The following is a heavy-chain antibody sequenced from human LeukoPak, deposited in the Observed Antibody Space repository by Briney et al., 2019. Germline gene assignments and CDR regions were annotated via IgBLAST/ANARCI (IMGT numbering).Heavy chain of an antibody. V-gene: IGHV3-48*02. J-gene: IGHJ4*02. CDR1: GFTFSSYG. D-gene: IGHD1-14*01. CDR3: ARDLGPKGTQGH. Sequence: GGSLRLSCAASGFTFSSYGMNWVRQAPGKGLQWVSYISSTSYTIYYADSVKGRFTISRDNAKNSLYLQMNSLRDEDTAVYYCARDLGPKGTQGHWGQGTLVSVSS. CDR2: ISSTSYTI.